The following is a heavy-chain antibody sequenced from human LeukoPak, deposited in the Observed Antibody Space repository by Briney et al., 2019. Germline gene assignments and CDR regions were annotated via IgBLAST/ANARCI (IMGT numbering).Heavy chain of an antibody. Sequence: SETLSLTCTVSGGSISSGSYYWSWIRQPAGKGLEWIGRIYTSGSNNYNPSLKSPVSISVDTSKNKFSLKLSSVTAADTAVYYCARDHYYDSSGHNYFDYWGQGTLVTVSS. CDR1: GGSISSGSYY. J-gene: IGHJ4*02. CDR3: ARDHYYDSSGHNYFDY. D-gene: IGHD3-22*01. CDR2: IYTSGSN. V-gene: IGHV4-61*02.